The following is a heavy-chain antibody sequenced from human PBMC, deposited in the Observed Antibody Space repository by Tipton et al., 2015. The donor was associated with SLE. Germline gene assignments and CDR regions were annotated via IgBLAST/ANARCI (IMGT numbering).Heavy chain of an antibody. Sequence: LRLTCTVSGGSFSSGGYYWSWIRQPAGKGLEWIGYIYTTGSTNYNPSLKSRVTISVDTSKNQFSLKLSPVTAADTTVYYCARDAGSWEPYFDHWGQGTLVTVSS. CDR1: GGSFSSGGYY. CDR3: ARDAGSWEPYFDH. V-gene: IGHV4-61*09. D-gene: IGHD6-13*01. CDR2: IYTTGST. J-gene: IGHJ4*02.